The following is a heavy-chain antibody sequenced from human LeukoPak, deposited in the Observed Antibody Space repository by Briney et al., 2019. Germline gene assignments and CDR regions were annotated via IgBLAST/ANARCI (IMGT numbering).Heavy chain of an antibody. Sequence: ASVKVSCKASGYTFPNYGISWVRQAPGQGLEWIGWIDVYTGNTHYAQEFQGRATMTTDTSTTTAYMELRSLRSDDTAVYFCARETRMARGINVYYYYGMDVWGQGTTVIVSS. V-gene: IGHV1-18*01. CDR3: ARETRMARGINVYYYYGMDV. CDR1: GYTFPNYG. D-gene: IGHD3-10*01. J-gene: IGHJ6*02. CDR2: IDVYTGNT.